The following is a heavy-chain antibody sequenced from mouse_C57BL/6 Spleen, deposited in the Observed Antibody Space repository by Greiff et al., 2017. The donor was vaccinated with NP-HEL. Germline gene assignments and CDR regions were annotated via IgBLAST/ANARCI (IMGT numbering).Heavy chain of an antibody. CDR3: AREGTGTYWYFDV. CDR2: INYDGSST. CDR1: GFTFSDYY. Sequence: EVKVVESEGGLVQPGSSMKLSCTASGFTFSDYYMAWVRQVPEKGLEWVANINYDGSSTYYLDSLKSRFIISRDNAKNILYLQMSSLKSEDTATYYCAREGTGTYWYFDVWGTGTTVTVSS. V-gene: IGHV5-16*01. D-gene: IGHD4-1*01. J-gene: IGHJ1*03.